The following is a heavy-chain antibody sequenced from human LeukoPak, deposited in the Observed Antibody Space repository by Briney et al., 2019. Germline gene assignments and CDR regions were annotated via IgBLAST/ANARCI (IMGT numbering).Heavy chain of an antibody. V-gene: IGHV4-59*01. J-gene: IGHJ3*02. CDR3: ARVRGYYYDSSGCNAFDI. CDR1: GGSISSYY. Sequence: SETLSLTCTVSGGSISSYYWSWIRQPPGKGLEWIGYIYYSGSTNYNPSLKSRVTISVDTSKNQFSLKLSSVTAADTAVYYCARVRGYYYDSSGCNAFDIWGQGTMVTVSS. D-gene: IGHD3-22*01. CDR2: IYYSGST.